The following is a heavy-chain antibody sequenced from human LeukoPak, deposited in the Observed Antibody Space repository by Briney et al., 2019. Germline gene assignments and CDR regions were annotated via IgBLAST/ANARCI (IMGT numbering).Heavy chain of an antibody. J-gene: IGHJ4*02. CDR1: GFTFSSYG. CDR3: ARDFELSH. V-gene: IGHV3-33*01. D-gene: IGHD3-16*02. Sequence: GGSLRLSCAASGFTFSSYGMHWVRQAPGKGLEWVALIWYDGSSKHYADSVRGRFTISRDNSKNTLYLQMNSLRAEGTAVYYCARDFELSHWGQGTLVTVSS. CDR2: IWYDGSSK.